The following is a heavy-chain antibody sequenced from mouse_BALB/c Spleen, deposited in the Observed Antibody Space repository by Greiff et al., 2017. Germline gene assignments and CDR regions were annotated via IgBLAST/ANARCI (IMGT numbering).Heavy chain of an antibody. CDR2: IRSDGST. V-gene: IGHV2-6-2*01. CDR1: GFSLTSYG. J-gene: IGHJ4*01. Sequence: QVQLQQSGPDLVAPSQSLSITCTVSGFSLTSYGVHWVRQPPGKGLEWLVVIRSDGSTTYNSALKSRLSISKDNSKSQVFLKMNSLQTDDTAMYYCARQSYVYYAMDYWGQGTSVTVSS. D-gene: IGHD2-12*01. CDR3: ARQSYVYYAMDY.